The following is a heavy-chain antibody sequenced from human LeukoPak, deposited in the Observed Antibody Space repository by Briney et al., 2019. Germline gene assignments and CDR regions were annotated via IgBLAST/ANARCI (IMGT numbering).Heavy chain of an antibody. D-gene: IGHD6-19*01. CDR3: ARKNQWLAQFDY. CDR2: INHSGST. V-gene: IGHV4-34*01. J-gene: IGHJ4*02. CDR1: GGSFSGYY. Sequence: SETLSLTCAVYGGSFSGYYWSWIRQPPGKGLEWIGEINHSGSTNYNPSLKSRVTISVNTSKNQFSLKLSSVTAADTAVYYCARKNQWLAQFDYWGQGTLVTVSS.